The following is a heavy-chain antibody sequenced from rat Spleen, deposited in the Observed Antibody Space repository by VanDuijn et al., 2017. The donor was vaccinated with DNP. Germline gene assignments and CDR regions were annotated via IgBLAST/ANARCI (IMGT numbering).Heavy chain of an antibody. J-gene: IGHJ2*01. Sequence: EVQLVESGGGLVQPGRSLKLSCAASEFTFSRSDLAWVRQAPTGGLEWVASIDSSGGSTYYRDSVKGRFTVSRDDAKSTLYLQMDSLRSEDTATYYCARHKALTGNCFDYWGQGVMVTVSS. V-gene: IGHV5-25*01. CDR2: IDSSGGST. CDR1: EFTFSRSD. D-gene: IGHD5-1*01. CDR3: ARHKALTGNCFDY.